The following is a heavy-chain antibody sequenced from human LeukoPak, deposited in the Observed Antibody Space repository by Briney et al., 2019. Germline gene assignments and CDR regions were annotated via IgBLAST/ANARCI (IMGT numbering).Heavy chain of an antibody. Sequence: ASVKVSCKASGYTFTSYDINWVRQATGQGLEWMGWINPNSGNTGYAQKFQGRVTMTRNTSISTAYMELSSLRSEGTAVYYSARTGYSSSWYPHIINWFDPWGQGTLVTVSS. J-gene: IGHJ5*02. CDR1: GYTFTSYD. CDR2: INPNSGNT. D-gene: IGHD6-13*01. V-gene: IGHV1-8*01. CDR3: ARTGYSSSWYPHIINWFDP.